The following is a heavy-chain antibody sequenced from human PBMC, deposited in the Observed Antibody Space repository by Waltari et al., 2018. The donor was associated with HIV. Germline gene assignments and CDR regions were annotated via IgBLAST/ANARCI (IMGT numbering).Heavy chain of an antibody. Sequence: DVQLVESGGDLVQPAGSLRLSCAASGFKFEDYARHWVRHAPGKGLELVSGISWRSGVIAYADSVRGRFTISRDNAKNSLYLQMNSLRAEDTAFYYCARGPMYKWFDPWGQGTLVTVSS. V-gene: IGHV3-9*01. CDR2: ISWRSGVI. CDR3: ARGPMYKWFDP. J-gene: IGHJ5*02. CDR1: GFKFEDYA. D-gene: IGHD3-10*02.